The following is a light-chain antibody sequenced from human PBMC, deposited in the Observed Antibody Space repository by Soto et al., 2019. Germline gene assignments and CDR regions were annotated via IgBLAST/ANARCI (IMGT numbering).Light chain of an antibody. CDR2: DAS. Sequence: DIVLSQSPSTLSSSPRERATLSCMASQSVSSYLAWYQQKPGQAPRLLIYDASNRATGIPARFSGSGSGTDFTLTISSLEPEDFAVYYCKQRSNWPPLTFGQGTRLE. V-gene: IGKV3-11*01. CDR1: QSVSSY. J-gene: IGKJ5*01. CDR3: KQRSNWPPLT.